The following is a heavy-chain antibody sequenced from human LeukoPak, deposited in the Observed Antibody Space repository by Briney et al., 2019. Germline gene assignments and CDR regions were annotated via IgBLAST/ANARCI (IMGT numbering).Heavy chain of an antibody. CDR3: ARSPPRQYYDSSGYSVGLDY. CDR2: IIPIFGTA. Sequence: SVKVSCKASGGTFSSYAISWVRQAPGQGLEWMGGIIPIFGTANYAQKFQGRVTITTDESTSTAYMELSSLRSEDTAVYYCARSPPRQYYDSSGYSVGLDYWGQGTLVTVSS. J-gene: IGHJ4*02. V-gene: IGHV1-69*05. D-gene: IGHD3-22*01. CDR1: GGTFSSYA.